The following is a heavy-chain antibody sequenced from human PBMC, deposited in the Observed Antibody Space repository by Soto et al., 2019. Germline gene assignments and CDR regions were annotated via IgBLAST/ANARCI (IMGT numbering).Heavy chain of an antibody. J-gene: IGHJ3*02. Sequence: SSVKVSCKRAGYTFSYRYLHWLRQTHGQALEWMGWITPFNGNTNYAQKFQDRVTITRDRSMSTAYMELSSLRSEDTAMYYCASLYYDFWSGFRPNSNDAFDIWGQGTMVTVSS. CDR1: GYTFSYRY. V-gene: IGHV1-45*02. CDR3: ASLYYDFWSGFRPNSNDAFDI. D-gene: IGHD3-3*01. CDR2: ITPFNGNT.